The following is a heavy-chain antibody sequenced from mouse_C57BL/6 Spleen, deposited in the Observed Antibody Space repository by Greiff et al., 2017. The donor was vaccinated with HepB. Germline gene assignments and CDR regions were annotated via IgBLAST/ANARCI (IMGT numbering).Heavy chain of an antibody. Sequence: QVQLKESGAELVKPGASVKMSCKASGYTFTTYPIEWMKQNHGKSLEWIGNFHPYNDDTKYNEKFKGKATLTVEKSSSTVYLELSRLTSDDSAVYYCARRGYYSNYWFAYWGQGTLVTVSA. CDR1: GYTFTTYP. V-gene: IGHV1-47*01. CDR2: FHPYNDDT. J-gene: IGHJ3*01. D-gene: IGHD2-5*01. CDR3: ARRGYYSNYWFAY.